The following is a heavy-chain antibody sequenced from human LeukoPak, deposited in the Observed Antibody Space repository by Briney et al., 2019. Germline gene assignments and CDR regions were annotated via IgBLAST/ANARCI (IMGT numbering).Heavy chain of an antibody. J-gene: IGHJ3*02. D-gene: IGHD6-13*01. CDR1: GGSISSGGYY. CDR2: INHSGST. Sequence: SQTLSLTCTVSGGSISSGGYYWSWIRQPPGKGLEWIGEINHSGSTNYNPSLKSRVTISVDTSKNQFSLKLSSVTAADTAVYYCARALCSSSWGRGRAFDIWGQGTMVTVSS. V-gene: IGHV4-30-2*01. CDR3: ARALCSSSWGRGRAFDI.